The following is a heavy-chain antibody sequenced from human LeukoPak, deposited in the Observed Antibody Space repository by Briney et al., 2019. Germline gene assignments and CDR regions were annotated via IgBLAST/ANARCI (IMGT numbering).Heavy chain of an antibody. Sequence: TGGSLRLSCAVSGFTVSSNYMSWVRQAPGKGLEWVSVIYSGGSTYYADSVKGRFTISRDNSKNTLYLQMNSLRAEDTAVYYCARDHPLIYCSGGSCYDYWGQGTLVTVSS. CDR1: GFTVSSNY. J-gene: IGHJ4*02. V-gene: IGHV3-66*01. D-gene: IGHD2-15*01. CDR2: IYSGGST. CDR3: ARDHPLIYCSGGSCYDY.